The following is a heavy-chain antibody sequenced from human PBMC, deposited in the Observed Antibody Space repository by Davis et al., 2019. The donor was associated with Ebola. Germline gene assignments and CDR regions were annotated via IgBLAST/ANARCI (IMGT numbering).Heavy chain of an antibody. V-gene: IGHV4-61*09. J-gene: IGHJ4*02. CDR2: IYTSGST. CDR1: GGSISSGSYY. CDR3: ALLGYSGSQRDY. Sequence: PSETLSLTCTVSGGSISSGSYYWSWIRQPAGKGLEWIGHIYTSGSTNYNPSLKSRVTISVDTSKNQFSLKLSSVTAADTAVYYCALLGYSGSQRDYWGQGTLVTVSS. D-gene: IGHD1-26*01.